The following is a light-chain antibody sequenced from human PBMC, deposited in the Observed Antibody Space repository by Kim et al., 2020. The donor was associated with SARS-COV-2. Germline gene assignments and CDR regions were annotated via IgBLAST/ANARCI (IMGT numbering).Light chain of an antibody. CDR2: DND. CDR3: GAWDSSRTTEV. CDR1: SSNVEHTY. V-gene: IGLV1-51*01. J-gene: IGLJ3*02. Sequence: QSVLTQPPSVSAAPGQKVTISCSGSSSNVEHTYVSWYQQVPGTAPKLLIHDNDKRHSGIPDRFSASKSGTSATLAITGLQTGDEADYYCGAWDSSRTTEVFGGGTQLTVL.